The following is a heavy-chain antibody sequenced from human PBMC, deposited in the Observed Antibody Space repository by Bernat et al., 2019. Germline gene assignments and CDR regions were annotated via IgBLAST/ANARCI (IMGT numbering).Heavy chain of an antibody. Sequence: QVQLVESGGGVVQPGRSLRLSCAASGFTFSSYAMHWVRQAPGKGLEWVAVISYDGSNKYYADSVKGRFTISRDNSKNTLYLQMNSLRAEDMAVYYCARGETGGDIVVVVAATLWGQGTLVTVSS. V-gene: IGHV3-30*01. CDR3: ARGETGGDIVVVVAATL. CDR1: GFTFSSYA. D-gene: IGHD2-15*01. CDR2: ISYDGSNK. J-gene: IGHJ4*02.